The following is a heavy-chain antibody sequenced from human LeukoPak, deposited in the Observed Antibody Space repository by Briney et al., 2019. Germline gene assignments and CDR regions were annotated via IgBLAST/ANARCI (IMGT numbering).Heavy chain of an antibody. CDR2: ISGSGGST. J-gene: IGHJ4*02. CDR1: GFTFSSYA. CDR3: AKEGNYYDSSGYYYGEGYFDY. Sequence: GASLRPSCAASGFTFSSYAMSWVRQAPGKGLEWVSAISGSGGSTYYADSVKGRFTISRDNSKNTLYLQMNSLRAEDTAVYYCAKEGNYYDSSGYYYGEGYFDYWGQGTLVTVSS. V-gene: IGHV3-23*01. D-gene: IGHD3-22*01.